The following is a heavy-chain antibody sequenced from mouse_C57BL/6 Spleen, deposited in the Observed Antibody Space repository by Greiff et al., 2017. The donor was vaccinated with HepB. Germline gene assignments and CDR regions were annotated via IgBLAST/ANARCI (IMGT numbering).Heavy chain of an antibody. D-gene: IGHD1-1*01. CDR3: AREDYGSSPLWYFDV. Sequence: VQLQQSGPELVKPGASVKISCKASGYAFSSSWMNWVKQRPGKGLEWIGRIYPGDGDTNYNGKFKGKATLTADKSSSTAYMQLSSLTSEDSAVYFCAREDYGSSPLWYFDVWGTGTTVTVSS. V-gene: IGHV1-82*01. J-gene: IGHJ1*03. CDR2: IYPGDGDT. CDR1: GYAFSSSW.